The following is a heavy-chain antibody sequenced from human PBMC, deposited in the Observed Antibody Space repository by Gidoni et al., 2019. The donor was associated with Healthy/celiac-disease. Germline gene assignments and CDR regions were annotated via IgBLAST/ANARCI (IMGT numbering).Heavy chain of an antibody. D-gene: IGHD2-21*01. V-gene: IGHV4-61*01. J-gene: IGHJ4*02. CDR3: AREGIYCYGTAVDY. Sequence: VQLQEPGPGLVTPSEPLSLTCTVPGGSVNSGSYYWSWLRQPPGKGLGWIGYIYYSGSTNYNPSLKGRVTISVDTSKNQVSLKLSSVTAADTAVYYCAREGIYCYGTAVDYWGQGTLVTVSS. CDR1: GGSVNSGSYY. CDR2: IYYSGST.